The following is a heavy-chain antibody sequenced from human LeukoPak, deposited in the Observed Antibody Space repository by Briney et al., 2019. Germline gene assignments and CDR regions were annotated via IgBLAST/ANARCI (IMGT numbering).Heavy chain of an antibody. CDR1: GFTFTRSA. J-gene: IGHJ4*02. D-gene: IGHD1-26*01. CDR3: AKRWDSTWSYFDL. CDR2: IQDDGDNK. V-gene: IGHV3-30*02. Sequence: GGSLRLSCVASGFTFTRSAMHWVRQAPGKGLEWVAFIQDDGDNKYYADSVKGRFTISRDDSQNTLYLQMNSLTVEYTAVYYCAKRWDSTWSYFDLWGQGTLGTVSS.